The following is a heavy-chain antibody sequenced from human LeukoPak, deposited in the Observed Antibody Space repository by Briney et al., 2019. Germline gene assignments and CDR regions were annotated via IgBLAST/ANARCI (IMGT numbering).Heavy chain of an antibody. D-gene: IGHD3-10*01. V-gene: IGHV3-30-3*01. J-gene: IGHJ4*02. CDR1: GFTFSRYA. Sequence: PGGSLRLSCAASGFTFSRYAMHWVRQAPGKGLECVAVKSYDGSNEYYADSVKGRFTISRDSSENTLYLQMNSRRVEDTAVYYCARVGYYSSGPFSYFDYWGQGTLVTVSS. CDR2: KSYDGSNE. CDR3: ARVGYYSSGPFSYFDY.